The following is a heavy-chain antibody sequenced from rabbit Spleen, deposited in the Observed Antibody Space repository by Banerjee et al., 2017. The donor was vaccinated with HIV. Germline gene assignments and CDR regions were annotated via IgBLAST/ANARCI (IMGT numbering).Heavy chain of an antibody. D-gene: IGHD8-1*01. CDR1: GFDFSSSDY. J-gene: IGHJ6*01. CDR2: IGSSGST. CDR3: ARDTGSSFSSYGMDL. Sequence: QSLEESGGDLVKPGASLTLTCKASGFDFSSSDYMCWVRQAPGKGLELIACIGSSGSTYYASWTKGRFTIAKTSSTTVTLQITSLPAADTATYFWARDTGSSFSSYGMDLWGPGTLVTVS. V-gene: IGHV1S40*01.